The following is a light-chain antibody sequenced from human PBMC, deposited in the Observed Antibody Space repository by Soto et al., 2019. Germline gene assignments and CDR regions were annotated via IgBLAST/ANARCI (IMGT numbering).Light chain of an antibody. CDR2: DAS. J-gene: IGKJ5*01. CDR3: QQRSSWPIT. Sequence: IQMTQSPSTLSASVGDTVTITCRASQSISVSLAWYQQKPGKAPNLLIYDASTLQGGVPSRFSGSGSGTEFTLTVTSLQPEDFAVYYCQQRSSWPITFGPGTRLEIK. V-gene: IGKV1-5*01. CDR1: QSISVS.